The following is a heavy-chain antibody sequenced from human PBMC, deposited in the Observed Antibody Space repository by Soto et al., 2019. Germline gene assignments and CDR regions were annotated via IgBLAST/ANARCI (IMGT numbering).Heavy chain of an antibody. CDR1: GGSFSGYY. J-gene: IGHJ6*02. V-gene: IGHV4-34*01. D-gene: IGHD3-3*01. CDR2: INHSVST. Sequence: PSETLSLTCAVYGGSFSGYYWSWIRQPPGKGLEWIGEINHSVSTNYNPSLKSRVTISVDTSKNQFSLKLRSVTAADTAVYYCARSSRITIFGVVIEPYYYYYGMDVWGQGTTVTVSS. CDR3: ARSSRITIFGVVIEPYYYYYGMDV.